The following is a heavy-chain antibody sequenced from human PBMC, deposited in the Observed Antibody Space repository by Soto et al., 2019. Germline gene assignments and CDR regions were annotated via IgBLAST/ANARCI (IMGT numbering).Heavy chain of an antibody. CDR3: ARVRVGVGEVAIQPSKTSYYFDY. D-gene: IGHD1-1*01. Sequence: QVQLVQSGAEVKKPGASVKVSCKASGYTFTSYYMHWVRQAPGQGLEWMGIINPSGGSTSYAQKXQGXXXMTRDTSTSTXXMXLXXLRSEETAVYYCARVRVGVGEVAIQPSKTSYYFDYWGQGTLVTVSS. J-gene: IGHJ4*02. CDR2: INPSGGST. V-gene: IGHV1-46*03. CDR1: GYTFTSYY.